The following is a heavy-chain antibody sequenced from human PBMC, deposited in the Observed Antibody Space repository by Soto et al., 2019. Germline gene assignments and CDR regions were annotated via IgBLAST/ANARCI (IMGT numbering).Heavy chain of an antibody. J-gene: IGHJ6*02. CDR2: IYHSGST. D-gene: IGHD3-3*01. Sequence: KPSETLSLTCAVSGGSISSSNWWSWVRQPPGKGLEWIGEIYHSGSTNYNPSLKSRVTISVDKSKNQFSLKLSSVTAADTAVYYCAFRPTYYDFWSGYSDYYFGLDVWGQGTTVTVSS. CDR3: AFRPTYYDFWSGYSDYYFGLDV. CDR1: GGSISSSNW. V-gene: IGHV4-4*02.